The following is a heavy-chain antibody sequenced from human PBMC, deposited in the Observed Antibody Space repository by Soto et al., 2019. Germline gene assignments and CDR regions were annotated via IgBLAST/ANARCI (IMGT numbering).Heavy chain of an antibody. CDR1: GFTFSSFA. D-gene: IGHD5-18*01. J-gene: IGHJ4*02. CDR2: ISGSGDGT. V-gene: IGHV3-23*01. Sequence: GGSLRLSXAASGFTFSSFALSWVRQAPGKGLEWVSAISGSGDGTDYAASVKGRFTISRDNSKNTLYLQMNSLRAEDTAVYYCAGPGYSSQDYWGQGALVTVS. CDR3: AGPGYSSQDY.